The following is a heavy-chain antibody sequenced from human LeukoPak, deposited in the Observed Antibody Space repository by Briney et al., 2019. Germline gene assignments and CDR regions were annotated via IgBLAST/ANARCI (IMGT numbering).Heavy chain of an antibody. CDR1: GFTFSSYG. V-gene: IGHV3-30*03. CDR3: ARPDCSGGSCYFDY. CDR2: ISYDGSNK. D-gene: IGHD2-15*01. J-gene: IGHJ4*02. Sequence: GGSLRLSCAASGFTFSSYGMHWVRQAPGKGLEWVAVISYDGSNKYYADSVKGRFTISRDNSKNTLYLQMNSLRSDDTAVYYCARPDCSGGSCYFDYWGQGTLVTVSS.